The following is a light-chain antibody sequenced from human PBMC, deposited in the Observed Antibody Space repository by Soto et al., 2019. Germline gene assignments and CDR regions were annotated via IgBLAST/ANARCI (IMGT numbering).Light chain of an antibody. CDR3: QVWDRSSDHWV. Sequence: LTQPPSVSVAPGQTATITCGGSNIGSKSVHWYQQKPGQAPVLVVFDDSDRPSGIPGRFSGSNFGETATLTISGVEAGDEADYYCQVWDRSSDHWVFGGGTKVTVL. CDR1: NIGSKS. V-gene: IGLV3-21*02. CDR2: DDS. J-gene: IGLJ3*02.